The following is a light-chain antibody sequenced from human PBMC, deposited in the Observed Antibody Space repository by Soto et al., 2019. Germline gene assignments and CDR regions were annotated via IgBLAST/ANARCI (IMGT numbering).Light chain of an antibody. CDR2: DAS. V-gene: IGKV3-11*01. CDR1: QSVSSY. Sequence: EIVLTQSPATLSLSPGERATLSCRASQSVSSYLAWYQQKPGQAPRLLLYDASNRATGIPARFSGSGSGTDFTLTISSLEPEYSAIYYCQQRSSWHTFGQGTKVEIK. J-gene: IGKJ1*01. CDR3: QQRSSWHT.